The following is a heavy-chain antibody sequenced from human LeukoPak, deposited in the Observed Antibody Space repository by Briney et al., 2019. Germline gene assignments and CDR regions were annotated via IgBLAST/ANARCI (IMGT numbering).Heavy chain of an antibody. CDR2: IYHSGST. J-gene: IGHJ4*02. CDR3: AREGRIVCSGGSCYFDY. V-gene: IGHV4-38-2*02. CDR1: GYSISSGYY. Sequence: SETLSLTCAVSGYSISSGYYWGWIRPPPGKGLEWIGSIYHSGSTYYNPSLKSRGTISVDTSKNQFSLKLSSVTAADTAVYYCAREGRIVCSGGSCYFDYWGQGTLVTVSS. D-gene: IGHD2-15*01.